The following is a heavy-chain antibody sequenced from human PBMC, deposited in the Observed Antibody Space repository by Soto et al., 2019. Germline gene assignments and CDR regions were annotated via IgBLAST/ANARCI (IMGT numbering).Heavy chain of an antibody. CDR1: GYTFTSYG. J-gene: IGHJ6*02. CDR2: ISAYNGNT. D-gene: IGHD2-2*01. CDR3: ASDEYGISTSCYARVGDGMDV. V-gene: IGHV1-18*01. Sequence: QVQLVQSGAEVKKPGASVKVSCKASGYTFTSYGISWVRQAPGQGLEWMGWISAYNGNTNYAQKLQGRVTMTTDTSTSTAYMELRSMRSDDTAVYYCASDEYGISTSCYARVGDGMDVWGQGTTVTVSS.